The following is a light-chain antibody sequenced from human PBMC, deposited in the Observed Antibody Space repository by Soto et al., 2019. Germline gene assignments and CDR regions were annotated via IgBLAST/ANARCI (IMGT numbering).Light chain of an antibody. J-gene: IGKJ1*01. Sequence: DIQTTQSSISPSSSVGDRVTIPCPASHDISNYLNWYQQKPGKAPKLLIYAASTLQSGVPSRFSGSGSGTEFTLTISCLQPEDFATYYCQQYYSFPRTFGQGTKVDIK. V-gene: IGKV1-16*01. CDR3: QQYYSFPRT. CDR2: AAS. CDR1: HDISNY.